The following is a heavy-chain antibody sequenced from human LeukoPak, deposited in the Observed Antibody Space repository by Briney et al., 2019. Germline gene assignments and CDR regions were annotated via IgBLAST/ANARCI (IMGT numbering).Heavy chain of an antibody. V-gene: IGHV1-69*05. CDR1: GGTFSSYA. CDR3: ARAKIAAAGSYDDY. Sequence: ASVKVSCKASGGTFSSYAISWVRQAPGQGLERMGRIIPIFGTANYAQKFQGRVTITTDESTSTAYMELSSLRSEDTAVYYCARAKIAAAGSYDDYWGQGTLVTVSS. D-gene: IGHD6-13*01. J-gene: IGHJ4*02. CDR2: IIPIFGTA.